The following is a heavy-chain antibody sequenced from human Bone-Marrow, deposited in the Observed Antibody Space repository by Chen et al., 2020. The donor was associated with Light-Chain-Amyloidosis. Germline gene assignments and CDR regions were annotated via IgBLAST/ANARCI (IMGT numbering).Heavy chain of an antibody. CDR1: FPNYW. Sequence: FPNYWIGWVRQMPGKGLEWMGVIYPDDSDARYSPSFEGQVTISADKSITTAYLQLRSLKASDTAMYYCARRRDGYNFDYWGQGTLVTVSS. D-gene: IGHD5-12*01. J-gene: IGHJ4*02. CDR2: IYPDDSDA. CDR3: ARRRDGYNFDY. V-gene: IGHV5-51*01.